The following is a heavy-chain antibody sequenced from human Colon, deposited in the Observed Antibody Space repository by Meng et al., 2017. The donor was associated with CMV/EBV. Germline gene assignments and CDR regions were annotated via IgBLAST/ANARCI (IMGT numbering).Heavy chain of an antibody. CDR2: MSSSGSIS. CDR1: GFSLNSYE. V-gene: IGHV3-48*03. Sequence: GESLKISCAVSGFSLNSYEMNWVRQAPGKGLEWISYMSSSGSISYYADSVKGRFTISRDNAKNSLFLQLNSLRAEDTAVYYCARDGRYDNGSYCYNYAMDVWGRGTMVTVSS. D-gene: IGHD4-17*01. CDR3: ARDGRYDNGSYCYNYAMDV. J-gene: IGHJ6*02.